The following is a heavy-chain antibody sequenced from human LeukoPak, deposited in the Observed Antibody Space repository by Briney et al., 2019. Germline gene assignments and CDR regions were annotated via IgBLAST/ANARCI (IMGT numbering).Heavy chain of an antibody. CDR2: ISGDGHAK. CDR1: GFSFSSYS. V-gene: IGHV3-48*01. CDR3: ARDYVYAFDY. J-gene: IGHJ4*02. D-gene: IGHD2/OR15-2a*01. Sequence: GGSLRLSCAASGFSFSSYSINWVRQAPGKGLEWVSYISGDGHAKHYTDSVKGRFTISRDNAKNALYLQMNSLRAEDTAVYFCARDYVYAFDYWGQGTLVTVSS.